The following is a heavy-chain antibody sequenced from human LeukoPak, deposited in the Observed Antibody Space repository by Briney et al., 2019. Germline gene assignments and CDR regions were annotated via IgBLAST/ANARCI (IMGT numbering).Heavy chain of an antibody. CDR3: ARRRPTYYDILTGLEGFDY. CDR2: IYYSGST. J-gene: IGHJ4*02. D-gene: IGHD3-9*01. Sequence: PSETLSLTCTVSGGSISSYYWSWIRQPPGKGLEWIGYIYYSGSTNYNPSLKSRVTISVDTSKNQFSLKLSSVTAADTAVYYCARRRPTYYDILTGLEGFDYWGQGTLVTVSS. V-gene: IGHV4-59*12. CDR1: GGSISSYY.